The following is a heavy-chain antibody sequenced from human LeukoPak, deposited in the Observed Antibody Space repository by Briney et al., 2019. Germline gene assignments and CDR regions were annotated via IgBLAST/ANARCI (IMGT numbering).Heavy chain of an antibody. CDR1: GFSLSTSGMC. D-gene: IGHD1-7*01. Sequence: SGPALVKPTPTLTLTCTFSGFSLSTSGMCVSWIRQPPGKALEWLALIDWHDDKYYRTSLKTRLTISKDTSKNHVVLTMTNMDPVDTATYYCARTNSITGTNPFDYWGQGTLVTVSP. CDR3: ARTNSITGTNPFDY. CDR2: IDWHDDK. J-gene: IGHJ4*02. V-gene: IGHV2-70*01.